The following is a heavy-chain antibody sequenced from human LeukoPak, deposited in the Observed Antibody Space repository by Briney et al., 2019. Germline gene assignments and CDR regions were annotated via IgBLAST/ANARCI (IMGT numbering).Heavy chain of an antibody. CDR3: ARHAPARIAAATTIDY. D-gene: IGHD6-13*01. V-gene: IGHV4-59*08. CDR2: IYYSGST. CDR1: GFTFDDYA. Sequence: LRLSCAASGFTFDDYAMHWVRQPPGKGLEWIGYIYYSGSTNYNPSLKSRVTISVATSKNQFSLKLSSVTAADTAVYYCARHAPARIAAATTIDYWGQGTLVTVPS. J-gene: IGHJ4*02.